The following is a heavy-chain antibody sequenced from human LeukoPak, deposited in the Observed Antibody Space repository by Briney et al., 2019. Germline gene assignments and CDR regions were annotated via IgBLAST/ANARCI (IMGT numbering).Heavy chain of an antibody. CDR3: AKDMAVETYYYDSSGYRLDY. D-gene: IGHD3-22*01. V-gene: IGHV3-53*04. CDR1: GFTVSSNY. J-gene: IGHJ4*02. CDR2: IYSGGST. Sequence: GGSLRLSCAASGFTVSSNYMSWVRQAPGKGLEWVSVIYSGGSTYYADSVKGRFTISRHNSKNTLYLQMNSLRAEDTAVYYCAKDMAVETYYYDSSGYRLDYWGQGTLVTASS.